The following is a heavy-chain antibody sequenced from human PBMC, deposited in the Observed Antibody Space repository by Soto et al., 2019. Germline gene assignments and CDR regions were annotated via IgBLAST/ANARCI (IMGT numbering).Heavy chain of an antibody. Sequence: SETLSLTCSVSGDSVSSDRYFWTWIRQPPGKGLEWIAYISYTGDTNYNPSLKSRVTISVDTSRNQFSLTLTSVTAADTAVYFCARIVVGATVDLWGQGSLVTVYS. CDR1: GDSVSSDRYF. J-gene: IGHJ5*02. D-gene: IGHD1-26*01. CDR2: ISYTGDT. V-gene: IGHV4-61*01. CDR3: ARIVVGATVDL.